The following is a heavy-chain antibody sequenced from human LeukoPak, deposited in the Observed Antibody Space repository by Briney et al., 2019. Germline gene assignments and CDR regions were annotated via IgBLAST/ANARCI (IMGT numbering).Heavy chain of an antibody. CDR1: GFTFSRFW. CDR3: ATLSSFGNDY. CDR2: IDTDGSTT. J-gene: IGHJ4*02. Sequence: GGSLRLSCAASGFTFSRFWRHWVRQPPGKGLVWVSRIDTDGSTTTYADSVKGRFTISRDNAKNTVYLQINSLRAEDTAVYYCATLSSFGNDYWGQGVLVTVSS. D-gene: IGHD5-18*01. V-gene: IGHV3-74*01.